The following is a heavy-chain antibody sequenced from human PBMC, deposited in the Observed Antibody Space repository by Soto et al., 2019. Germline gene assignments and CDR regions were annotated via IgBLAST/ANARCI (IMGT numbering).Heavy chain of an antibody. Sequence: KTSETLSLTCTVSGGSISSSSYFWGWIRQPPGRGLEWIGSINYSGSTYYNPSLKSRVTLSVDTSKNQFSLNVSSVTASDTALYYCSRRAPEGFDPWGQGTLVTVSS. CDR2: INYSGST. CDR1: GGSISSSSYF. J-gene: IGHJ5*02. CDR3: SRRAPEGFDP. V-gene: IGHV4-39*01.